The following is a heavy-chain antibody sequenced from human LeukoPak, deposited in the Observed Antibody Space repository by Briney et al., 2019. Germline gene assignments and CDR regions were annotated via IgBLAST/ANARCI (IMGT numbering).Heavy chain of an antibody. D-gene: IGHD5-18*01. Sequence: PSETLSLTCAVYGGSFSGYYWSWIRQPPGKGLEWIGEINHSGSTNYNPSLKSRVTISVDTSKNQFSLKLSSVTAADTAVYYCASASYGTINGFDPWGQGTLVTVSS. V-gene: IGHV4-34*01. CDR1: GGSFSGYY. CDR2: INHSGST. J-gene: IGHJ5*02. CDR3: ASASYGTINGFDP.